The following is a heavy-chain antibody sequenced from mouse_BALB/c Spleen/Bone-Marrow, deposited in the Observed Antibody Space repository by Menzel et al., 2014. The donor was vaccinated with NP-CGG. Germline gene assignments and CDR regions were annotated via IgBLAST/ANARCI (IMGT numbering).Heavy chain of an antibody. Sequence: LQQSGGGLVQPGGSMKLSCVASGFTFSNYWMNWVRQSPEKGLEWVAEIRLKSNNYATHYAESVKGRFTISRDDSKNSVYLKMNSLRAEDTGIYYCTRRGREYAMDYWGQGTSVTVSS. V-gene: IGHV6-6*02. CDR1: GFTFSNYW. J-gene: IGHJ4*01. CDR3: TRRGREYAMDY. CDR2: IRLKSNNYAT.